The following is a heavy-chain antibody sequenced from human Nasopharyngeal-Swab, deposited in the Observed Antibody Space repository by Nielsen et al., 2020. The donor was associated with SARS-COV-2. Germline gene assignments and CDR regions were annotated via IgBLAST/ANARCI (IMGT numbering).Heavy chain of an antibody. CDR3: AREGYCSGGSCYI. J-gene: IGHJ3*02. D-gene: IGHD2-15*01. CDR2: ISSSSSYI. Sequence: WIRQPPGKGLEWVSSISSSSSYIYYADSVKGRFTISRDNAKNPLYLQMNSLRAEDTAVYYCAREGYCSGGSCYIWGQGTMVTVSS. V-gene: IGHV3-21*01.